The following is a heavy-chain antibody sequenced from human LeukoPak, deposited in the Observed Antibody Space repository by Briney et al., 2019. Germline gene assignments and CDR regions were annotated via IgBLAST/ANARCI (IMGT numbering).Heavy chain of an antibody. J-gene: IGHJ5*02. CDR2: IYWDDDK. CDR3: AHSVPGVRGVIINNWFDP. Sequence: SGPTLVKPTQTLTLTCTFSGFSLSTSGVGVGWIRQPPGKALEWLALIYWDDDKRYSPSLKSRLTITKDTSKNQVVLTMTNMDPVDTATYYCAHSVPGVRGVIINNWFDPWGQGTLVTVSS. D-gene: IGHD3-10*01. V-gene: IGHV2-5*02. CDR1: GFSLSTSGVG.